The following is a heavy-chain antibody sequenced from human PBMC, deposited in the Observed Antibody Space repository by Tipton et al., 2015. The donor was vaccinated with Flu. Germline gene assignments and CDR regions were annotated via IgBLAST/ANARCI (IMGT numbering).Heavy chain of an antibody. CDR2: FYHYGGT. CDR1: GYSISSGYY. Sequence: TLSLTCTVSGYSISSGYYWGWIRQSPGKGLEWIGSFYHYGGTHYNPSLTSRVTISVDTSKNQYSLQLDSVTAADSALYYCARRVSPGDPCVRPVGGFDIWDRGTMVTVSS. V-gene: IGHV4-38-2*02. CDR3: ARRVSPGDPCVRPVGGFDI. D-gene: IGHD3-16*01. J-gene: IGHJ3*02.